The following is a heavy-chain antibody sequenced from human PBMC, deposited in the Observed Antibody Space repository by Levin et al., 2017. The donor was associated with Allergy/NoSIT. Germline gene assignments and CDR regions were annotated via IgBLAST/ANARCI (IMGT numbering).Heavy chain of an antibody. D-gene: IGHD2-15*01. CDR1: GFSFSDHY. CDR3: VKTLSDGSHVNQPFDC. CDR2: SQHKAEGYSP. J-gene: IGHJ2*01. V-gene: IGHV3-72*01. Sequence: GESLKISCVASGFSFSDHYMDWVRQAPGKGLEWFARSQHKAEGYSPVYAASVTCRFTISRDESKSSIYLQMNGVKAEDTAVYFGVKTLSDGSHVNQPFDCWGRGNLVTVSS.